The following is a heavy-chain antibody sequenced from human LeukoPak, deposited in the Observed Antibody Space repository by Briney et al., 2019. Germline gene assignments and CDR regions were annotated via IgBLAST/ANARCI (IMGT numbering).Heavy chain of an antibody. CDR1: GFTFSSYW. J-gene: IGHJ5*02. V-gene: IGHV3-23*01. Sequence: PGGSLRLSCAASGFTFSSYWMNWVRQAPGKGLEWVSGISYSGASTNYADSVKGRFTISRDNSKNTLYLQMNSLRADDTAVYYCAKALQQLVRGNWFDPWGQGTLVTVSS. D-gene: IGHD6-13*01. CDR2: ISYSGAST. CDR3: AKALQQLVRGNWFDP.